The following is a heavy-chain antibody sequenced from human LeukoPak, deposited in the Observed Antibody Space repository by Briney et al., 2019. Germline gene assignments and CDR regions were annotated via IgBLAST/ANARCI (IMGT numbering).Heavy chain of an antibody. D-gene: IGHD3-9*01. V-gene: IGHV3-7*01. J-gene: IGHJ3*02. CDR1: GFTFSSYG. CDR3: ARRYFDWFLGAGGSLDI. CDR2: IKQDGSEK. Sequence: GRSLRLSCAAPGFTFSSYGMHWVRQAPGKGLEWVANIKQDGSEKYYVDSVKGRFTISRDNANDSVYLQMNSLRAEDTAVYYCARRYFDWFLGAGGSLDIWGQGTMVTVSS.